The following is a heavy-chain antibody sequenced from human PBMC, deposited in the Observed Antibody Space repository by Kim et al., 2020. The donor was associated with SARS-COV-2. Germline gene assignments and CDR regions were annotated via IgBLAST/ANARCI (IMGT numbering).Heavy chain of an antibody. V-gene: IGHV3-30*18. J-gene: IGHJ5*02. CDR2: ISYDGSNK. CDR3: AKDFQNWFDP. CDR1: GFTFSSYG. Sequence: GGSLRLSCAASGFTFSSYGMHWVRQAPGKGLEWVAVISYDGSNKYYADSVKGRFTISRDNSKNTLYLQMNSLRAEDTAVYYCAKDFQNWFDPWGQGTLVT.